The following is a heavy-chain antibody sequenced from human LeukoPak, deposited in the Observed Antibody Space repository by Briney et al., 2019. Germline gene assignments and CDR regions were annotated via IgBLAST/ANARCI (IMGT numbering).Heavy chain of an antibody. CDR2: ISAYNGNT. V-gene: IGHV1-18*01. CDR1: GYTFTSYG. J-gene: IGHJ6*02. D-gene: IGHD5-12*01. CDR3: ARAGSGYDSYYYYYGMDV. Sequence: ASVKVSCKASGYTFTSYGISWVRQAPGQGLEWMGWISAYNGNTNYAQKLQGRVTMTTDTSTSTAYMELRSLRSDDTAVYYCARAGSGYDSYYYYYGMDVWGQGTTVTVS.